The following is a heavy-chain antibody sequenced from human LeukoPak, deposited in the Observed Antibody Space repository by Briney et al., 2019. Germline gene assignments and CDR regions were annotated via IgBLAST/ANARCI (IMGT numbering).Heavy chain of an antibody. CDR3: ASRSGDAFDI. J-gene: IGHJ3*02. CDR2: ISSSGSTI. V-gene: IGHV3-48*04. Sequence: PGGSLRLSCAASGFTFSSYWMSWVRQAPGKGLEWVSYISSSGSTIYYADSVKGRFTISRDNAKNSLYLQMNSLRAEDTAVYYCASRSGDAFDIWGQGTMVTVSS. CDR1: GFTFSSYW.